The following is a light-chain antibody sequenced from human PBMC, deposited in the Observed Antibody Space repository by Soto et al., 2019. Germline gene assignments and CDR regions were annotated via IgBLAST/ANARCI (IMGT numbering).Light chain of an antibody. Sequence: DIEMPQTPSPMSASVGEGVTFTCRASQSISTYLIWYQQKPGKAPKLLIYATSSLQSGVPSRFSGSGSGTDFTLTISSLQPEDFATYYCQQSYSTPPGTFAQGTKVDIK. J-gene: IGKJ1*01. V-gene: IGKV1-39*01. CDR3: QQSYSTPPGT. CDR2: ATS. CDR1: QSISTY.